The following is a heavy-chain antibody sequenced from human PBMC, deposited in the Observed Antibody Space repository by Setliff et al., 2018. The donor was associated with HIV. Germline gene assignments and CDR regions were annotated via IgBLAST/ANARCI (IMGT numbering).Heavy chain of an antibody. J-gene: IGHJ6*02. Sequence: ASVKVSCKASGYTFTSYAMNWVRQAPGQELEWMGWINTNTGNPTYAQGFTGRFVFSLDTSVSTAYLQISSLKAEDTAVYYCASPDPLIGVSHYDSSGYRRNYYYYYGMDVWGQGTTVTVSS. V-gene: IGHV7-4-1*02. CDR2: INTNTGNP. D-gene: IGHD3-22*01. CDR3: ASPDPLIGVSHYDSSGYRRNYYYYYGMDV. CDR1: GYTFTSYA.